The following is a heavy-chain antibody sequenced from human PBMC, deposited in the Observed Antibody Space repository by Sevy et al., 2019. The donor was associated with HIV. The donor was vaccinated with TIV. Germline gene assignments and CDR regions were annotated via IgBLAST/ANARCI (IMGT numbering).Heavy chain of an antibody. CDR1: GYTFTSYG. CDR3: ARLGADSSGYYSDYYYYGMDV. J-gene: IGHJ6*02. CDR2: ISAYNGNT. D-gene: IGHD3-22*01. Sequence: ASVKVSCKASGYTFTSYGISWVRQAPGQGLEWMGWISAYNGNTNYAQKLQGRVTMTTDTSTSRAYMELRSLRSDDTAVYYCARLGADSSGYYSDYYYYGMDVWGQGTTVTVSS. V-gene: IGHV1-18*01.